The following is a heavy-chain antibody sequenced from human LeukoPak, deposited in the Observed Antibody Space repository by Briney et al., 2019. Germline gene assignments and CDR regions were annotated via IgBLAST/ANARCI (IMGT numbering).Heavy chain of an antibody. CDR1: GFTFSTYW. Sequence: GGSLRLSCAASGFTFSTYWMHWVRQAPGKGLEWVSAISGSGGSTYYADSVKGRFTISRDNSKNTLYLQMNSLRAEDTAVYYCAKGYHDSSGPGAFDIWGQGTMVTVSS. CDR2: ISGSGGST. D-gene: IGHD3-22*01. CDR3: AKGYHDSSGPGAFDI. J-gene: IGHJ3*02. V-gene: IGHV3-23*01.